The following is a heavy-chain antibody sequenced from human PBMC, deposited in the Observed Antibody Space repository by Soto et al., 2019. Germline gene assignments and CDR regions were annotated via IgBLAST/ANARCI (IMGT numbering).Heavy chain of an antibody. CDR1: EGSISSYK. CDR2: VRSGGGT. D-gene: IGHD3-10*01. Sequence: PSETLSLTCTVSEGSISSYKWSWIRKPPGKGLEWIGYVRSGGGTSYNPSLKSRVAISADTSMKQFSLRLSSVTAADNAVYYCVRQGIGVLHGLVDVWGQGTTVTVFS. CDR3: VRQGIGVLHGLVDV. V-gene: IGHV4-59*08. J-gene: IGHJ6*02.